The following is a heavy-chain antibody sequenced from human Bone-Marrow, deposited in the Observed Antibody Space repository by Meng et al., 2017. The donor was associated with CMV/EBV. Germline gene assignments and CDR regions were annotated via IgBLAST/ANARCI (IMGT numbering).Heavy chain of an antibody. V-gene: IGHV3-48*03. CDR2: ISSSGSTI. J-gene: IGHJ4*02. CDR3: ARDGEEYNYVYRFDY. Sequence: GGSLRLSCAASGFTFSSYEMNWVRQAPGKGLEWVSYISSSGSTIYYADSVKGRFTISRDNAKNSLYLQMNSLRAEDTAVYYCARDGEEYNYVYRFDYWGQGTAVTVSS. D-gene: IGHD5-18*01. CDR1: GFTFSSYE.